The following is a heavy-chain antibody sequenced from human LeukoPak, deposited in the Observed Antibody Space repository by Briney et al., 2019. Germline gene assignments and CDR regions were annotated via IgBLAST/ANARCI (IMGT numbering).Heavy chain of an antibody. CDR1: GFTFSSYW. Sequence: GGSLRLSCAASGFTFSSYWMSWVRQAPGKWLEWVADIKQDGSEKYYVDSVKGRFTISRDNAKNSLYLQMNSLRAEDTAVYYCARVFTVTPTNYFDYWGQGTLVTVSS. V-gene: IGHV3-7*04. D-gene: IGHD4-11*01. CDR3: ARVFTVTPTNYFDY. CDR2: IKQDGSEK. J-gene: IGHJ4*02.